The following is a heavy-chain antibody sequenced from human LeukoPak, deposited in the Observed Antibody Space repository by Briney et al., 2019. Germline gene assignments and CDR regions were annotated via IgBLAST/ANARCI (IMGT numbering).Heavy chain of an antibody. J-gene: IGHJ4*02. CDR2: ISYDGSNK. D-gene: IGHD1-26*01. V-gene: IGHV3-30-3*01. Sequence: GGSLRLSCAASGFTFSSYAMPWVRQAPGKGLEWVAVISYDGSNKYYADSVKGRFTISRDNSKNTLYLQMNSLRAEDTAVYYCATHTGIVGATEYYFDYWGQGTLVTVSS. CDR3: ATHTGIVGATEYYFDY. CDR1: GFTFSSYA.